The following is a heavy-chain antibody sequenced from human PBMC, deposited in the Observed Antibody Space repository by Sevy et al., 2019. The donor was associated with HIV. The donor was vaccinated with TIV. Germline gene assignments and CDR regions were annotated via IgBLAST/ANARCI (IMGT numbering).Heavy chain of an antibody. J-gene: IGHJ3*02. CDR1: GFPFSSYA. CDR3: AKDRVAVVGDAFDS. Sequence: GGSLRLSCAASGFPFSSYAMNWVRQAPGKGLEWVSAISGSGSGPYYADSVKGRFTISRDNSKNTLYLQMNSLRSEDTVIYYCAKDRVAVVGDAFDSWGQGTMVTVSS. CDR2: ISGSGSGP. V-gene: IGHV3-23*01. D-gene: IGHD2-2*01.